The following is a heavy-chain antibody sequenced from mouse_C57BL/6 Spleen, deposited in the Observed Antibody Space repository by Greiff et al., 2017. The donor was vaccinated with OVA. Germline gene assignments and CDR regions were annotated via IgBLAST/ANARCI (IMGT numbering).Heavy chain of an antibody. Sequence: QVQLQQSGAELVMPGASVKLSCKASGYTFTSYWMHWVKQRPGQGLEWIGEIDPSDSYTNYNQKFKGKSTLTVDKSSSTAYMQLSSLTSEDSAVYYCARVSNSYYYAMDYWGQGTSVTVSS. CDR1: GYTFTSYW. V-gene: IGHV1-69*01. CDR3: ARVSNSYYYAMDY. J-gene: IGHJ4*01. CDR2: IDPSDSYT. D-gene: IGHD4-1*02.